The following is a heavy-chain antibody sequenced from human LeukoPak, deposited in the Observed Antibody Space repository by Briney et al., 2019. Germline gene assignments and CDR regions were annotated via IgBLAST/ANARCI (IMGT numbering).Heavy chain of an antibody. CDR1: ALTSSSYC. D-gene: IGHD6-19*01. V-gene: IGHV3-7*01. J-gene: IGHJ4*02. Sequence: PGGALRLSCAASALTSSSYCMSWVRHAPGKGLEWVANIKQDGSEKYYVDSVKGRFTISRDNAKNSLYLQMNSLRAEDTAVYYCARASGNPDYWGQGTLVTVSS. CDR3: ARASGNPDY. CDR2: IKQDGSEK.